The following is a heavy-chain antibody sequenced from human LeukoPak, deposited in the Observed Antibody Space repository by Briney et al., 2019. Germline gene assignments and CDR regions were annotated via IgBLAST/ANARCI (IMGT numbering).Heavy chain of an antibody. CDR1: GGSFSGYY. V-gene: IGHV4-34*01. Sequence: PSETLSLTCAVYGGSFSGYYWSWIRQPPGKGLEWIGEINHSGSTNYNPSLKSRVTISVDTSKNQFSLKLSSVTAADTAVYYCARCSLLYYYDSSGYSDYWGQGTLVTVSS. J-gene: IGHJ4*02. CDR2: INHSGST. D-gene: IGHD3-22*01. CDR3: ARCSLLYYYDSSGYSDY.